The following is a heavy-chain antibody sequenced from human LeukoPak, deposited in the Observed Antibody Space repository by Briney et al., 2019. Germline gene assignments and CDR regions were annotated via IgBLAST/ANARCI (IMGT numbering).Heavy chain of an antibody. Sequence: SETLSLTCAVYGGSFSGYYWSWIRQPPGKGLEWIGEINHSGSTNYNPSLKSRVTISVDTSKNQFSLKLSSVTAADTAVYYCARARMPHGNNWFDPWGQGTLVTVSS. D-gene: IGHD2-2*01. CDR2: INHSGST. CDR3: ARARMPHGNNWFDP. CDR1: GGSFSGYY. J-gene: IGHJ5*02. V-gene: IGHV4-34*01.